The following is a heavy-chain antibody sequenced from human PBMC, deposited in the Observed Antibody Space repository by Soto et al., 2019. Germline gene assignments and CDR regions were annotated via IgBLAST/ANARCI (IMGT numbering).Heavy chain of an antibody. D-gene: IGHD4-4*01. CDR2: VFYSGNT. J-gene: IGHJ3*02. CDR1: GVSISTYY. Sequence: QVQLQESGPGLVKPSETLSLTCTVSGVSISTYYWTWIRQPPGKGLEWIGQVFYSGNTNYNPSLKSRVTISVDASRNQSSLRLSSVTAADTAMYYCASRDYNDAFDIWGQGTLVTVSS. CDR3: ASRDYNDAFDI. V-gene: IGHV4-59*01.